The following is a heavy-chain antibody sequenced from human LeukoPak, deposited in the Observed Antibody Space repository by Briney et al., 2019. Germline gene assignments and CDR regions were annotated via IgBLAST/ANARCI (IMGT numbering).Heavy chain of an antibody. Sequence: GGSLRLSRTGPGFTFGDSGMTWGRQTPGKGLEWLGFFISKAYGGTAEYAASVKGRFTISRDDSKGIAYLQMDSLKTEDPAVYYCTRGWSKGWYYWGQGTLVTVSS. CDR2: FISKAYGGTA. CDR1: GFTFGDSG. V-gene: IGHV3-49*04. D-gene: IGHD6-19*01. CDR3: TRGWSKGWYY. J-gene: IGHJ4*02.